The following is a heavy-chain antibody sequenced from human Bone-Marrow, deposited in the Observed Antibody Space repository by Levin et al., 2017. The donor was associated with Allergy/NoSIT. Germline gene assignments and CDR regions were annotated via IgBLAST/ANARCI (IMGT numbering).Heavy chain of an antibody. Sequence: GGSLRLSCAASGFNFSTYNMNWVRQAPGKALEWVSSINSGSTDIYYADSLKGRFTISRDNAENSLYLQMNGLRAGDTAVYYCARDRSYGILRNYGMDVWGQGTTVTVSS. D-gene: IGHD3-9*01. CDR2: INSGSTDI. CDR3: ARDRSYGILRNYGMDV. J-gene: IGHJ6*02. V-gene: IGHV3-21*01. CDR1: GFNFSTYN.